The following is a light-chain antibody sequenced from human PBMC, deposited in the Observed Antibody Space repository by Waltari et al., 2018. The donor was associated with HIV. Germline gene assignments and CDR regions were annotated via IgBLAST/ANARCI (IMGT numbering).Light chain of an antibody. Sequence: DIQMTQSPSSLSASVGARVTITCRASQSISSYVNWYQQKPGKAPKLLIYAASSLQSGVPSRFSGSGSGTDFTLTISSLQPEDFATYYCQQSYSTPYSFGQGTKLEIK. CDR3: QQSYSTPYS. CDR1: QSISSY. CDR2: AAS. V-gene: IGKV1-39*01. J-gene: IGKJ2*03.